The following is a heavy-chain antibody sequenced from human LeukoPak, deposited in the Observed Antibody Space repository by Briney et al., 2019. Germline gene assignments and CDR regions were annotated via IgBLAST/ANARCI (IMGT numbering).Heavy chain of an antibody. J-gene: IGHJ4*02. Sequence: SVKVSCKASGGTFSSYAISWVRQAPGQGLEWMGRIIPIFGIANYAQKFQGGVTITADKSTSTAYMELSSLRSEDTAVYYCARVFYGGISDYYFDYWGQGTLVTVSS. CDR1: GGTFSSYA. D-gene: IGHD4-23*01. CDR2: IIPIFGIA. V-gene: IGHV1-69*04. CDR3: ARVFYGGISDYYFDY.